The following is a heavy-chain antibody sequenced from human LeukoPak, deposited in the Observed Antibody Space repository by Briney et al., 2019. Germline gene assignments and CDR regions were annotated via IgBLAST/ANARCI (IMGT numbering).Heavy chain of an antibody. CDR2: IYHSGST. J-gene: IGHJ6*03. Sequence: PSETLSLTCTVSGYSISSGYYWGWIRQPPGKGLELIGSIYHSGSTYYNPSLKSRVTISVDTSKNQFSLKLSSVTAADTAVYYCAGSSGTFSRSVYYYYMDVWGKGTTVTVSS. D-gene: IGHD1-7*01. CDR1: GYSISSGYY. V-gene: IGHV4-38-2*02. CDR3: AGSSGTFSRSVYYYYMDV.